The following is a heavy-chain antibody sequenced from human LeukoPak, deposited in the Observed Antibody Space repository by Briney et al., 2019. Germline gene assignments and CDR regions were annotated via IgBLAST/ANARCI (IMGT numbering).Heavy chain of an antibody. CDR2: IYSGGNT. Sequence: GGSLRLSCTVCGFTVSSNSMSWVRQAPGKGLEWVSFIYSGGNTHYSDSVKGRFTISRDNSKNTLYLQMNSLRAEDTAVYYCAREVPAAGRFDYWGQGTLVTVSS. D-gene: IGHD2-2*01. CDR1: GFTVSSNS. J-gene: IGHJ4*02. V-gene: IGHV3-53*01. CDR3: AREVPAAGRFDY.